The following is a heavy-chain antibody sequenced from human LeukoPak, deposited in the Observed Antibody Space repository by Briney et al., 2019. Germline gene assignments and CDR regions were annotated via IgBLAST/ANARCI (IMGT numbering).Heavy chain of an antibody. D-gene: IGHD3-22*01. Sequence: PVGSLRLSCAASGFTFSSYSMNWVRQAPGKGLEWVSSISSSSSYIYYADSVKGRFTISRDNAKNSLYLQMNSLRAEDTAVYYCARDLWYYDSSGPLDDYWGQGTLATVSS. V-gene: IGHV3-21*01. CDR2: ISSSSSYI. CDR3: ARDLWYYDSSGPLDDY. J-gene: IGHJ4*02. CDR1: GFTFSSYS.